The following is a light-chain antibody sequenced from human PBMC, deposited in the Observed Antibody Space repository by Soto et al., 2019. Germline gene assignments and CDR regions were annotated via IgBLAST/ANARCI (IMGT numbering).Light chain of an antibody. J-gene: IGKJ1*01. CDR1: QSVGNN. V-gene: IGKV3-20*01. Sequence: EIVMTQSPATLSVSPGERTTLSCRASQSVGNNLAWYQQKPGQAPRLLIYGAYTRATGIPDRFSGSGSGTDFTLTISRLEPEDFAVYYCQQYGSSRPWTFGQGTKVDIK. CDR3: QQYGSSRPWT. CDR2: GAY.